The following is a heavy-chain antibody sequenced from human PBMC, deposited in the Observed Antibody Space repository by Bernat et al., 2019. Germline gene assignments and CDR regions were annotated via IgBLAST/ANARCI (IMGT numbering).Heavy chain of an antibody. CDR1: GFTFSSYS. CDR3: ARLAAAGNYYYYYYGMDV. CDR2: ISSSSSTI. Sequence: EVQLVEEVGGLVQPGVALRLSGSASGFTFSSYSMNWVRQAPGKGLEWVSYISSSSSTIYYADSVKGRFTISRDNAKNSLYLQMNSLRAEDTAVYYCARLAAAGNYYYYYYGMDVWGQGTTVTVSS. J-gene: IGHJ6*02. D-gene: IGHD6-13*01. V-gene: IGHV3-48*01.